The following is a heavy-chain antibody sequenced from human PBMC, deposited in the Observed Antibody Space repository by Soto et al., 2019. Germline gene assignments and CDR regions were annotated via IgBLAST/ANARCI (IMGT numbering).Heavy chain of an antibody. Sequence: QLQLQESGPGLVKPSETLSLTCSVSGGSITSTTYNGAWIRQPPGKGLEWIGSIYHSGSTYYTPSLKSRVTISVDTSKQRLSLRLTSVTAADTAVYYCARSLSSGQRLLKGYEYWGQGALVTVSS. CDR3: ARSLSSGQRLLKGYEY. D-gene: IGHD6-25*01. CDR2: IYHSGST. J-gene: IGHJ4*02. V-gene: IGHV4-39*02. CDR1: GGSITSTTYN.